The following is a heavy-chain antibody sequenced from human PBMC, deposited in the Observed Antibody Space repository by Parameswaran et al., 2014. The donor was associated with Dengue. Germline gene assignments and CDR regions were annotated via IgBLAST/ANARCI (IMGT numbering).Heavy chain of an antibody. J-gene: IGHJ6*02. D-gene: IGHD5-12*01. Sequence: WIRQPPGKGLEWVSGISWNSGSIGYADSVKGRFTISRDNAKNSLYLQMNSLRAEDTALYYCAKGVATSYYYGMDVWGQGTTVTVSS. V-gene: IGHV3-9*01. CDR3: AKGVATSYYYGMDV. CDR2: ISWNSGSI.